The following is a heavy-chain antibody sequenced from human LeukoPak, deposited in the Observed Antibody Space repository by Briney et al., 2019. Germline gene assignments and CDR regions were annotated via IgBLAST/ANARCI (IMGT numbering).Heavy chain of an antibody. D-gene: IGHD3-9*01. V-gene: IGHV1-24*01. CDR1: GYTLTELS. CDR2: FDPEDGET. J-gene: IGHJ4*02. CDR3: ATATVLRYFDWFPPPFDY. Sequence: ASVKVSCKVSGYTLTELSMHWVRQAPGKGLERMGGFDPEDGETIYAQKFQGRVTMTEDTSTDTAYMELSSLRSEDTAVYYCATATVLRYFDWFPPPFDYWGQGTLVTVSS.